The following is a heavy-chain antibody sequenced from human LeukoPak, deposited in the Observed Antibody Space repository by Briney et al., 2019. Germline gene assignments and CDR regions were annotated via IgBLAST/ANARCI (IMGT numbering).Heavy chain of an antibody. CDR2: IYYSGST. CDR1: GGSISSYY. V-gene: IGHV4-59*01. CDR3: ARMVEGDYEDY. Sequence: SETLSLTCTVSGGSISSYYWSWIRQPPGKGLEWIGYIYYSGSTNYNPSLKSRVTISVDTSKNQFSLELTSVTAADTAIYFCARMVEGDYEDYWGQGTLVTVSS. J-gene: IGHJ4*02. D-gene: IGHD4-17*01.